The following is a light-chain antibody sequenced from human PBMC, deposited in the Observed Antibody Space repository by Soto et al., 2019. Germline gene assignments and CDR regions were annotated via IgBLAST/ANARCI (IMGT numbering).Light chain of an antibody. CDR1: QTVAYTS. CDR3: QLYVTTPRT. J-gene: IGKJ1*01. V-gene: IGKV3-20*01. CDR2: GTS. Sequence: EIVLTQSPGILSLSPGARATLSCRASQTVAYTSLAWYQQRPGQAPRLLIYGTSTRATGTPDRFIGSGSGTHFTLTISRMEHEDFAVYYCQLYVTTPRTFGQGTKVE.